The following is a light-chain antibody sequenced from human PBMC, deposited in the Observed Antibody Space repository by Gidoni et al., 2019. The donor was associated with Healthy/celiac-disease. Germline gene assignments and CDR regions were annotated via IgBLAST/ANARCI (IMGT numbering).Light chain of an antibody. V-gene: IGLV2-14*01. J-gene: IGLJ2*01. Sequence: QSALTQPASVSGSPGQSITISCTGTSSDVGGYNHVSWYKQHPGKAPKLMIYDVSNRPSGVSNRFSGSKSGNTASLTISGLQAEDEADYYCSSYTSSSPRVFGGGTKLTVL. CDR2: DVS. CDR3: SSYTSSSPRV. CDR1: SSDVGGYNH.